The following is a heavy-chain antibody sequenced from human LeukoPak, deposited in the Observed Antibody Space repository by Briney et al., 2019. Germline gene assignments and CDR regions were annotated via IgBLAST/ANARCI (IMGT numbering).Heavy chain of an antibody. CDR1: GGSISSGGYS. D-gene: IGHD3-22*01. J-gene: IGHJ5*02. CDR2: IYHSGST. Sequence: SQTLSLTCAVSGGSISSGGYSWSWIRQPPGKGLDWIGYIYHSGSTYYNPSLKSRVTISVDRSKNQFSLKLSSVTAADTAVYYCARAVGSSGPYNWFDLWGQGTLVTVSS. V-gene: IGHV4-30-2*01. CDR3: ARAVGSSGPYNWFDL.